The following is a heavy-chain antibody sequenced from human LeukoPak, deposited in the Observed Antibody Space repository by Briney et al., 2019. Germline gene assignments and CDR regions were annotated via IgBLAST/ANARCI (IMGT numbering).Heavy chain of an antibody. V-gene: IGHV3-53*01. Sequence: PGGSLRLSCAASGFTSSSYAMSWVRQAPGKGLEWVSVIYSGGSTYYADSVKGRFTISRDNSKNTLYLQMNSLRAEDTAVYYCARDRGAAAGTYYYYGMDVWGQGTTVTVSS. D-gene: IGHD6-13*01. CDR2: IYSGGST. CDR1: GFTSSSYA. CDR3: ARDRGAAAGTYYYYGMDV. J-gene: IGHJ6*02.